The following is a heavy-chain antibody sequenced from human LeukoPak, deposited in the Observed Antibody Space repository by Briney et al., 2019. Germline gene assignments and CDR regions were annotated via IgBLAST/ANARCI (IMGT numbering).Heavy chain of an antibody. V-gene: IGHV4-59*01. Sequence: KTSETLSLTCTVSGGSISDYYWSWIRQPPGKELEWIAYISYGGSANYNPSLKSRVTMSLDTSKNQFSLKLNSVTAADTAVYYCARVSYSSSADYWGQGTLVTASS. CDR2: ISYGGSA. CDR3: ARVSYSSSADY. J-gene: IGHJ4*02. CDR1: GGSISDYY. D-gene: IGHD6-6*01.